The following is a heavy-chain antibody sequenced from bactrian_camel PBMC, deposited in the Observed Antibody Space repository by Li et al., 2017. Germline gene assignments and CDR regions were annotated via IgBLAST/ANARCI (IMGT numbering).Heavy chain of an antibody. J-gene: IGHJ4*01. V-gene: IGHV3S53*01. CDR1: GYTFRENC. CDR2: LTSGRYP. D-gene: IGHD4*01. CDR3: KAVAFGAQWCDGG. Sequence: HVQLVESGGGSVQAGGSLRLSCTASGYTFRENCVAWFRQNPGKERERVAVLTSGRYPTYADFVKGRFTISRDDAKNTVYLRMNSLKPEDTGMYYCKAVAFGAQWCDGGWGQGTQVTVS.